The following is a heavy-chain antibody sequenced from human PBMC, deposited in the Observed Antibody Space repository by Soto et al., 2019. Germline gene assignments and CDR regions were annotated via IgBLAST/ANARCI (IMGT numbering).Heavy chain of an antibody. CDR3: AREGIVVVPAAPSYYYYYGMDV. CDR2: IYYSGST. CDR1: GGSISSGGYY. D-gene: IGHD2-2*01. V-gene: IGHV4-31*03. Sequence: ASETLSLTCTVSGGSISSGGYYWSWIRQHPGKGLEWIGYIYYSGSTYYNPSLKSRVTISVDTSKNQFSLKLSSVTAADTAVYYCAREGIVVVPAAPSYYYYYGMDVWGQGTTVTVSS. J-gene: IGHJ6*02.